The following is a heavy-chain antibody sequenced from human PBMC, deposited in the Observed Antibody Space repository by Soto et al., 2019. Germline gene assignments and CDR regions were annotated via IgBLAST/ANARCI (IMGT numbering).Heavy chain of an antibody. CDR3: ARVGGCSGGSCYWGDYYGMDV. V-gene: IGHV4-4*02. CDR2: IYHSGST. Sequence: QVQLQESGPGLVKPSGPLSLTCAVSGGSIRSSNWWSWVRQPPGKGLEWIGEIYHSGSTNYNPSLKRRVTIAVDKSKNQFSLKLSSVTAADTAVYYCARVGGCSGGSCYWGDYYGMDVWGQGTTVTVSS. J-gene: IGHJ6*02. D-gene: IGHD2-15*01. CDR1: GGSIRSSNW.